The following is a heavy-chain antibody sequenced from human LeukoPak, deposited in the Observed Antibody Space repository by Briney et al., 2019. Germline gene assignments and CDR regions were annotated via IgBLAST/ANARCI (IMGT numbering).Heavy chain of an antibody. CDR3: AKANGYCSSTRCYDHYFDY. J-gene: IGHJ4*02. D-gene: IGHD2-2*03. CDR2: ISGSGGST. V-gene: IGHV3-23*01. Sequence: GGSLRLSCAAPGFTFSSYAMSWVRQAPGKGLEWVSAISGSGGSTYYADSVKGRFTISRDNSRNTLYLQMNSLRADDTAVYYCAKANGYCSSTRCYDHYFDYWGQGTLVTVSS. CDR1: GFTFSSYA.